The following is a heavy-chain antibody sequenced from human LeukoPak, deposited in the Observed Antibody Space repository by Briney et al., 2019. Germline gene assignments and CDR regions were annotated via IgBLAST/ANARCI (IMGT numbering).Heavy chain of an antibody. Sequence: SETLSLTCTVSGGSISSTRYYWSWIRHHPGKGLEWIGYIYYSGSTYYNPSLKSRVTISVDTSKNQFSLKLSSVTAADTAVYYCARPLIVGSKGAFDIWGQGTMVTVSS. J-gene: IGHJ3*02. CDR3: ARPLIVGSKGAFDI. D-gene: IGHD3-22*01. V-gene: IGHV4-31*03. CDR2: IYYSGST. CDR1: GGSISSTRYY.